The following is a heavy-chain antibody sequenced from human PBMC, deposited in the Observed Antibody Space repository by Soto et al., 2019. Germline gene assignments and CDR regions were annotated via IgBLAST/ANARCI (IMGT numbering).Heavy chain of an antibody. CDR2: IDPSDSYT. CDR3: ARTSAAGKYYYGMDV. Sequence: GESLKISCKGSGYSFTIYWISWVRQMPGKGLEWMGRIDPSDSYTNYSPSFQGHVTISADKSISTAYLQWSSLKASDTAMYYCARTSAAGKYYYGMDVWGQGTTVTV. V-gene: IGHV5-10-1*01. D-gene: IGHD6-13*01. CDR1: GYSFTIYW. J-gene: IGHJ6*02.